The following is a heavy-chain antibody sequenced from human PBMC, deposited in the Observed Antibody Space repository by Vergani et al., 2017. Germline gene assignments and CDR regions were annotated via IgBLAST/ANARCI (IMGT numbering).Heavy chain of an antibody. CDR3: ARELLWFGDPGGIDY. D-gene: IGHD3-10*01. V-gene: IGHV4-34*01. CDR1: GGSFSGYY. CDR2: INHSGST. J-gene: IGHJ4*02. Sequence: QVQLQQWGAGLLKPSETLSLTCAVYGGSFSGYYWSWIRQPPGKGLEWIGEINHSGSTNYNPSLKSRVTISVDTSKNQFSLKLSSVTAADTAVYYCARELLWFGDPGGIDYWGQGTLVTVSS.